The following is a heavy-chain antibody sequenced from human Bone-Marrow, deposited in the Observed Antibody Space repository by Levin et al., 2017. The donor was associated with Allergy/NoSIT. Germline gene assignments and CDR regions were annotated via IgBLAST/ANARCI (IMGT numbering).Heavy chain of an antibody. J-gene: IGHJ4*02. V-gene: IGHV4-59*01. CDR1: GGSISSYY. D-gene: IGHD2-2*01. CDR3: ARGRARLGIVVVPAATTFDY. Sequence: PSETLSLTCTVSGGSISSYYWSWIRQPPGKGLEWIGYIYYSGSTNYNPSLKSRVTISVDTSKNQFSLKLSSVTAADTAVYYCARGRARLGIVVVPAATTFDYWGQGTLVTVSS. CDR2: IYYSGST.